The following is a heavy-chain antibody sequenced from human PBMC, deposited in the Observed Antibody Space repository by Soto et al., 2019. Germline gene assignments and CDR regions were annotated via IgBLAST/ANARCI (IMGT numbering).Heavy chain of an antibody. CDR1: RGTFNTSP. Sequence: QVLLAQSGAEVKKPGSSVKVSCQTSRGTFNTSPLSWVRQAPGQGLEGLGDIVPVFGMVNYAQQFQDRLNLTADESTTSVCMEVRRLTPEDTAVYFCATPHLRGRQYDYRSPATASLYHSGLGIGGLGTKVIVSS. J-gene: IGHJ6*02. D-gene: IGHD3-3*01. CDR2: IVPVFGMV. V-gene: IGHV1-69*01. CDR3: ATPHLRGRQYDYRSPATASLYHSGLGI.